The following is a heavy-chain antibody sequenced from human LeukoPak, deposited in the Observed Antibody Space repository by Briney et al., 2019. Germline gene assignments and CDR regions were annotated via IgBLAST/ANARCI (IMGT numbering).Heavy chain of an antibody. CDR1: GGSFSGYY. V-gene: IGHV4-34*01. J-gene: IGHJ4*02. Sequence: SETLSLTCAVYGGSFSGYYWSWIRQPPGKGLEWIGEINHSGSTNYNPSLKSRVTISVDTSKNQFSLELSSVTAADTAVYYCATIVIAAAGTIGVYWGQGTLVTVSS. CDR3: ATIVIAAAGTIGVY. CDR2: INHSGST. D-gene: IGHD6-13*01.